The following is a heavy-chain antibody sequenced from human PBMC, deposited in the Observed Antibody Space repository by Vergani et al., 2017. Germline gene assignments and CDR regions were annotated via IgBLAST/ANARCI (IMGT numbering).Heavy chain of an antibody. CDR3: AKDSAGYFTSWLGHGLGYYFDL. Sequence: EVQLEESGGGLVLPGRSLRLSCVASGFTSAGYAMHWVRQAPGKGLEWVSGISWNSNSIGYADSVKGRFTISRDNAKNSLYLHVTSLKGEDTAVYYCAKDSAGYFTSWLGHGLGYYFDLWGPGTPVTVSP. V-gene: IGHV3-9*02. CDR1: GFTSAGYA. D-gene: IGHD2-15*01. CDR2: ISWNSNSI. J-gene: IGHJ4*02.